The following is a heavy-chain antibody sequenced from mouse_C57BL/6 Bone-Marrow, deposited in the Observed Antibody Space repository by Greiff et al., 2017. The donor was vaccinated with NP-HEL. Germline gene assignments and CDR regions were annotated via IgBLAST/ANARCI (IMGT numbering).Heavy chain of an antibody. J-gene: IGHJ2*01. CDR3: ARRVRRYFDY. V-gene: IGHV1-50*01. CDR1: GYTFTSYW. Sequence: QVQLQQPGAELVKPGASVNLSCKASGYTFTSYWMQWVKQRPGQGLEWIGEIDPSDSYTNYNQKFKGKATLTVDTSSSTAYMQLSSLTSEDSAVYYCARRVRRYFDYWGQGTTLTVSS. CDR2: IDPSDSYT.